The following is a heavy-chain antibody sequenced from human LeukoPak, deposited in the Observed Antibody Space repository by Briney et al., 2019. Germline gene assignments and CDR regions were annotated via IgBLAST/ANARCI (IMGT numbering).Heavy chain of an antibody. Sequence: GGSLRLSCAASGFTFSIYAMSWVRQAPGKGLEWVSTISAGSGDIFYADSVKGRFTISRDNSKNTLYLQMNSLRAEDMALYYCAKDYRTAMVPLDYWGQGTPVAVSS. CDR2: ISAGSGDI. CDR1: GFTFSIYA. D-gene: IGHD5-18*01. V-gene: IGHV3-23*01. J-gene: IGHJ4*02. CDR3: AKDYRTAMVPLDY.